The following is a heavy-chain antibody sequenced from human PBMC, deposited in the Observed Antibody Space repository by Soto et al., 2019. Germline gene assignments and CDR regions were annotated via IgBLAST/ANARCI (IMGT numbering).Heavy chain of an antibody. CDR2: INHSEST. D-gene: IGHD2-2*02. V-gene: IGHV4-34*01. CDR3: ARGDIVVVPAAIGYYYYGMDV. J-gene: IGHJ6*02. Sequence: PSETLSLTCAVYGGSFSGYYWSWIRQPPGKGLEWIGEINHSESTNYNPSLKSRVTISVDTSKNQFSLKLSSVTAADTAVYYCARGDIVVVPAAIGYYYYGMDVWGQGTTVTVSS. CDR1: GGSFSGYY.